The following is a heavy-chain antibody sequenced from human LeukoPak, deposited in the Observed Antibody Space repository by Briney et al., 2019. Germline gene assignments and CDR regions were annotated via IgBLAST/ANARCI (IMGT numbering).Heavy chain of an antibody. V-gene: IGHV1-69*13. Sequence: ASVKVSCKASGGTFSSYATSWVRQAPGQGLEWMGGIIPIFGTANYAQKFQGRVTITADESTSTAYMELSSLRSEDTAVYYCARDLAGDQRDYWGQGTLVTVSS. CDR1: GGTFSSYA. CDR2: IIPIFGTA. CDR3: ARDLAGDQRDY. J-gene: IGHJ4*02. D-gene: IGHD3-10*01.